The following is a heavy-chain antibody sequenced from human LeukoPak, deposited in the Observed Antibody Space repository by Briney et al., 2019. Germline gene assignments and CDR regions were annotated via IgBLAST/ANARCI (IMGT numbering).Heavy chain of an antibody. CDR3: TKDISNHSDNNYVGGYYYYYGMDV. V-gene: IGHV3-43*02. CDR2: ISGDGGTT. D-gene: IGHD3-16*01. CDR1: GFSFDDYA. J-gene: IGHJ6*02. Sequence: PGGSLRLSCAASGFSFDDYAMHWVRQAPGKGLEWVCLISGDGGTTYYADSMKGRFTISRDNSKNSLYLQMNSLRNEDTALYYCTKDISNHSDNNYVGGYYYYYGMDVWGQGTTVTVSS.